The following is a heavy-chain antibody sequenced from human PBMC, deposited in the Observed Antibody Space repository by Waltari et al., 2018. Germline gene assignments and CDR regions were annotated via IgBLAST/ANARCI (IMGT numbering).Heavy chain of an antibody. Sequence: EVRLVQSGGGLVQPGGSLRPPCAASGLAFSDYWMTWVRLAPGKGLEWVANMNQDGNEKYYMDSVKGRFAISRDNAKNSLYLQMNNLRADDTAVYYCGRDSRWQKGDYWGQGTLVTVSS. V-gene: IGHV3-7*01. CDR3: GRDSRWQKGDY. CDR2: MNQDGNEK. D-gene: IGHD6-13*01. CDR1: GLAFSDYW. J-gene: IGHJ4*02.